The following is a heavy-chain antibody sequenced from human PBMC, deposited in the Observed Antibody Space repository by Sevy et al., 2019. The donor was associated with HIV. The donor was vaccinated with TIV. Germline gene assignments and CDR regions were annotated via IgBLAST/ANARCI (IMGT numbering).Heavy chain of an antibody. Sequence: GGSLRLSCAASGFTFSSYGMHWVRQAPGKGLEWVAFIRYDGSNKYYADSVKGRFTISRDNSKNTLYLQMNSLRAEDTAVYYSAKQAYCGGDCYRANGMDVWGQGTTVTVSS. CDR1: GFTFSSYG. V-gene: IGHV3-30*02. D-gene: IGHD2-21*01. CDR2: IRYDGSNK. CDR3: AKQAYCGGDCYRANGMDV. J-gene: IGHJ6*02.